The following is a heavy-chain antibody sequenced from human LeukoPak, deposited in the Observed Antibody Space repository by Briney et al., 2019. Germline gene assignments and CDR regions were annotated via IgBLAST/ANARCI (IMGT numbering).Heavy chain of an antibody. CDR1: GFTFSSYA. CDR3: AKSTTMIVVVTQDY. V-gene: IGHV3-23*01. J-gene: IGHJ4*02. Sequence: PGGSLRLSCAASGFTFSSYAMSWVRQAPGKGLEWVSAISGSGGSTYYADSVKGRFTISRDNSKNTLYLQMNSLRAEDTAVYYCAKSTTMIVVVTQDYWGQGTLVTVSS. CDR2: ISGSGGST. D-gene: IGHD3-22*01.